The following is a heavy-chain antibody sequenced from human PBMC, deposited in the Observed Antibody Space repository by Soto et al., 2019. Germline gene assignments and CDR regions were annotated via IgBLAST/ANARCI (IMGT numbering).Heavy chain of an antibody. D-gene: IGHD2-15*01. CDR1: GGSVSSGSYY. V-gene: IGHV4-61*01. Sequence: QVQLQESGPGLVKPSETLSLTCTVSGGSVSSGSYYWSWIRQPPGKGLEWIGNIYYSGRTTYNPSFKNRVTISVDTSNNQFSLNMTSVTAADTAVYYCARDRGRVANSDHWGQGALVTVSS. CDR2: IYYSGRT. CDR3: ARDRGRVANSDH. J-gene: IGHJ4*02.